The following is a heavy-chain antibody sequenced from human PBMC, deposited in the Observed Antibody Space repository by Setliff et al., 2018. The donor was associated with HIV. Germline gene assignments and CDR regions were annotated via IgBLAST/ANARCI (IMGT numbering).Heavy chain of an antibody. J-gene: IGHJ6*03. CDR2: LNYDGVT. D-gene: IGHD3-22*01. Sequence: SETLSLTCAVYGGSFSGSYWSWIRQPPGKGLEWIGELNYDGVTNHNPSLKSRLTMSVDTSKNQFSLSLISMTAADSAVYYCARLGDNSDWRSNYFFYYMDVWGKGTTVTAP. CDR1: GGSFSGSY. CDR3: ARLGDNSDWRSNYFFYYMDV. V-gene: IGHV4-34*01.